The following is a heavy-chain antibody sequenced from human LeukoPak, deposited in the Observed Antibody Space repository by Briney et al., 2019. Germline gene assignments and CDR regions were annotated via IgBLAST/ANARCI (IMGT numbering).Heavy chain of an antibody. V-gene: IGHV4-34*01. D-gene: IGHD4-23*01. CDR3: ARGRWDVRFQN. CDR1: GGSFSDNY. Sequence: SETLSLTCAVYGGSFSDNYWSWIRQPPGEGLEWIGEINHSGGTYYNPSLKSRVTISQDTSKNQFFLKLYFVTAADTAVYYCARGRWDVRFQNWGQGTLVTVSS. J-gene: IGHJ1*01. CDR2: INHSGGT.